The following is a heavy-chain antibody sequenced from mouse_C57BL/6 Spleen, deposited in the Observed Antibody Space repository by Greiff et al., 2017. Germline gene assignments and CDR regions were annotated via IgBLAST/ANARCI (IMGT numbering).Heavy chain of an antibody. Sequence: VQLQQSGAELARPGASVKLSCKASGYTFTSYGISWVKQRTGQGLEWIGEIYPRSGNTYYNEKFKGKATLTADKSSSTAYMELRGLTSDDSAVYFCARWDWDEGNYAMDYWGQGPSVTVSS. J-gene: IGHJ4*01. CDR1: GYTFTSYG. V-gene: IGHV1-81*01. CDR2: IYPRSGNT. CDR3: ARWDWDEGNYAMDY. D-gene: IGHD4-1*01.